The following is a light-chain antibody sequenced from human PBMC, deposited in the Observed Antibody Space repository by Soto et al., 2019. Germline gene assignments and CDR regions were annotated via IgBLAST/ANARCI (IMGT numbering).Light chain of an antibody. CDR1: QRISGW. CDR3: QQYDSYLAT. V-gene: IGKV1-5*01. CDR2: DVS. J-gene: IGKJ1*01. Sequence: IQMTQSPSTLSASVGDTVTITCRASQRISGWLAWYQQKPGKAPKLLIYDVSSLLRGVPSRFSGSGSGTEFTLTISSLQPDDFATYYCQQYDSYLATFGQGTKVEL.